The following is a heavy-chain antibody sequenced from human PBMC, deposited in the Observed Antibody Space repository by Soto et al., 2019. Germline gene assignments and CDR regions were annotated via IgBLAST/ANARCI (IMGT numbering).Heavy chain of an antibody. CDR1: GGTFSSYG. CDR2: IIPMFGTA. D-gene: IGHD1-26*01. Sequence: SVKVSCKAAGGTFSSYGISWVRQAPGQGLEWMGGIIPMFGTATHTQNFQGRLTITADESTSTAYMELSSLRSEDTAVYFCARSVGVTTLSYLDXWGQVTLVTVSX. J-gene: IGHJ4*02. CDR3: ARSVGVTTLSYLDX. V-gene: IGHV1-69*13.